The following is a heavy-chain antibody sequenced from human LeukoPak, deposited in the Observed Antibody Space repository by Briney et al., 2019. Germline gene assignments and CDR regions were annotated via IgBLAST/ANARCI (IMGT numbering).Heavy chain of an antibody. CDR1: GGSFSGYY. J-gene: IGHJ4*02. CDR3: ARGPYGSGSYHRDY. CDR2: INHSGST. Sequence: PSETLSLTCAVYGGSFSGYYWSWIRQPPGKGLEWVGEINHSGSTNYNPSLKSRVTISVDTSKNQFSVKLSSVTAADTAVYYCARGPYGSGSYHRDYWGQGTLVTVSS. V-gene: IGHV4-34*01. D-gene: IGHD3-10*01.